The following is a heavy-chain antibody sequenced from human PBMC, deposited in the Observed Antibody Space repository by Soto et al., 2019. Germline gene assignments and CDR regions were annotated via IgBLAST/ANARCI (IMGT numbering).Heavy chain of an antibody. D-gene: IGHD3-3*01. CDR1: GYTFTSYG. Sequence: QVQLVQSGAEVKKPGASVKVSCKASGYTFTSYGISWVRQAPGQGLEWMGWISAYNGNTNYAQKLQGRVTMTTDTSTSTAYMELRSLRSDDTAVYYRARDRDDFWSGYPWFDPWGQGTLVTVSS. CDR3: ARDRDDFWSGYPWFDP. CDR2: ISAYNGNT. J-gene: IGHJ5*02. V-gene: IGHV1-18*01.